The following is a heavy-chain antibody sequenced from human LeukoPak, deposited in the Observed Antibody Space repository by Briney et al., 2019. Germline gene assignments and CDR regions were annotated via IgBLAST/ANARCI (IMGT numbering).Heavy chain of an antibody. CDR2: KNPNSGNS. CDR3: AREGLDY. J-gene: IGHJ4*02. Sequence: ASVKVSCKASGYTFTNYDINWVRQATGQGLEWMGYKNPNSGNSAYAHKFQGRVTITTDASITTAYMELSGLRSEDTALYYCAREGLDYWGQGTLVTVSS. CDR1: GYTFTNYD. V-gene: IGHV1-8*01.